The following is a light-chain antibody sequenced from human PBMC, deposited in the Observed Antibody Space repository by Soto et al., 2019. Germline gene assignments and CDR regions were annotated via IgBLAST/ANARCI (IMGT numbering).Light chain of an antibody. J-gene: IGLJ2*01. CDR1: SSDVGGHNF. CDR3: SSYSSSGTLV. Sequence: QSALTQPASVSGSPGQSITISCTGTSSDVGGHNFVSWYQQHPGRAPKLMIYDVRNRPSGVSNRFSGSKSANTASLTISRLQAEDEADYYCSSYSSSGTLVFGGGTKVTVL. V-gene: IGLV2-14*01. CDR2: DVR.